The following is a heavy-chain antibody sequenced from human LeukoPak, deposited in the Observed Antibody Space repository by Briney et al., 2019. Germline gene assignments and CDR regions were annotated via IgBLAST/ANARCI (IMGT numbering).Heavy chain of an antibody. D-gene: IGHD3-22*01. Sequence: GGSLRLSCAASGFTFSDYYMSWIRQAPGKGLEWVSYISSSGSTIYYADSVKGRFTISRDNAKSSLYLQMNSLRAEDTAVYYCAREHTGFSMIVVARRDYYYMDVWGKGTMVTVSS. V-gene: IGHV3-11*04. J-gene: IGHJ6*03. CDR2: ISSSGSTI. CDR3: AREHTGFSMIVVARRDYYYMDV. CDR1: GFTFSDYY.